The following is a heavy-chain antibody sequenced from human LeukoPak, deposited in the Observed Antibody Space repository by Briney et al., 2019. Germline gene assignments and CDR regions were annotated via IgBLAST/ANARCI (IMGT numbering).Heavy chain of an antibody. J-gene: IGHJ4*02. D-gene: IGHD6-19*01. CDR2: IRYDGSNK. V-gene: IGHV3-30*02. CDR3: AKSRLAYSSGWSTDLGDY. CDR1: GFTFSSYG. Sequence: GGSLRLSCAASGFTFSSYGMHWVRQAPGKGLEWVAFIRYDGSNKYYADSVKGRFTISRDNSKNTLYLQMNSLRAEDTAVYYCAKSRLAYSSGWSTDLGDYWSQGTLVTVSS.